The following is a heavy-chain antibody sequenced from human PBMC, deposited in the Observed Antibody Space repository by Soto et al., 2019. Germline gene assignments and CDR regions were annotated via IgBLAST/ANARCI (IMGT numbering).Heavy chain of an antibody. J-gene: IGHJ4*02. Sequence: SETLSLTCAVYGGSFSGYYWSWIRQPPGKGLEWIGEINHSGSTNYNPSLKSRVTISVDTSKNQFSLKLSSVTAADTAVYYCARGVLPNYDYIWGSYRYTGRYFDYWGQGTLVTVSS. CDR1: GGSFSGYY. V-gene: IGHV4-34*01. D-gene: IGHD3-16*02. CDR2: INHSGST. CDR3: ARGVLPNYDYIWGSYRYTGRYFDY.